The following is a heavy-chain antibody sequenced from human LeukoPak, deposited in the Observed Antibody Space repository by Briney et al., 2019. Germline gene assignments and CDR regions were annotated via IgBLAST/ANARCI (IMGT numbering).Heavy chain of an antibody. V-gene: IGHV3-21*03. CDR1: GFTFSDYS. CDR3: TTVGPYSGYDYVGDSADY. J-gene: IGHJ4*02. Sequence: PGGSLRLSCAASGFTFSDYSMNWVRQAPGKGLQWVSSISSGSSYIHYADSVKGRFNISRDNAKNSLYLQINSLRAEDTAVYYCTTVGPYSGYDYVGDSADYWGQGTLVTVSS. D-gene: IGHD5-12*01. CDR2: ISSGSSYI.